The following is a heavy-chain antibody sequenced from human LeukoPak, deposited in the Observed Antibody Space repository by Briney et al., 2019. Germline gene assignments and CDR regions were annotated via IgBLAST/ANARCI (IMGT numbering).Heavy chain of an antibody. V-gene: IGHV4-39*07. D-gene: IGHD2-15*01. CDR2: IYYSGST. CDR3: ARVRARAALIKFDY. J-gene: IGHJ4*02. CDR1: GGSISSSSYY. Sequence: SETLSLTCTVSGGSISSSSYYWGWIRQPPGKGLEWIGSIYYSGSTYYNPSLKSRVTISVDTSKNQFSLKLSSVTAADTAVYYCARVRARAALIKFDYWGQGTLVTVSS.